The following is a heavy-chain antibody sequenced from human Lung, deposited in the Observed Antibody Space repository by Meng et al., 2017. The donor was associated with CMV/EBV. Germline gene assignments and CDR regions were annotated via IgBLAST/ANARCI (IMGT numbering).Heavy chain of an antibody. CDR2: IRFDGSEK. D-gene: IGHD1-26*01. J-gene: IGHJ4*02. CDR1: GFAFSSYG. CDR3: AKEGKSVYSGSSYAS. V-gene: IGHV3-30*02. Sequence: SXXASGFAFSSYGMHWVRQAPGKGLEWVVFIRFDGSEKYYADSVKGRFTISRDNSKNTVYLQMESLRAEDAAVYYCAKEGKSVYSGSSYASWGQGXLVTVSS.